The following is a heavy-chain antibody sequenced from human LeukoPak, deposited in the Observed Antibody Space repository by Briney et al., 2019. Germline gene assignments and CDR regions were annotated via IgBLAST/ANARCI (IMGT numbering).Heavy chain of an antibody. CDR2: ASYDGSNK. J-gene: IGHJ4*02. CDR1: EFTFSSYG. V-gene: IGHV3-30*03. D-gene: IGHD3-22*01. Sequence: GGSLRLSCAASEFTFSSYGMHWVRQAPGKGLEWVAVASYDGSNKYYADSVKGRFTISRDNSKNTLYLQMNSLRAEDTAVYYCARESYYYDSSGYSGSPTTYWGQGTLVTVSS. CDR3: ARESYYYDSSGYSGSPTTY.